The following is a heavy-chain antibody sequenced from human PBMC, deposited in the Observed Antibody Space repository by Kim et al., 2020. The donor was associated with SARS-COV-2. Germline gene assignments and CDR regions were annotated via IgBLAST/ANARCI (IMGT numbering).Heavy chain of an antibody. D-gene: IGHD3-22*01. V-gene: IGHV3-9*01. CDR2: ISWNSGSI. CDR3: AKDSDSSGYYYHNSLDI. CDR1: GFSLGDYA. J-gene: IGHJ3*02. Sequence: GGSLRLSCGASGFSLGDYAMHWVRQAPGKGLELVSGISWNSGSIDYAGSVRGRFTISRDNAKNSLYLQMNNLRADDTALYYCAKDSDSSGYYYHNSLDIWSHGTMVTVSS.